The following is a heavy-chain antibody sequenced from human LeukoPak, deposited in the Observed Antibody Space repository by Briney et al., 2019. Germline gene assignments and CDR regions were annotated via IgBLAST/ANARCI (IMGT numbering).Heavy chain of an antibody. J-gene: IGHJ4*02. CDR3: AKDRYSYAFEYSDS. D-gene: IGHD5-18*01. Sequence: GGSLRLSCAASGFTFSSYAMHWVRQAPGKGLDWVAVISNDGSKKYYADSVKGRFTISRDNSKNTLSLQVSSLRTEDTAVYYCAKDRYSYAFEYSDSWGQGTLVTVSS. CDR1: GFTFSSYA. CDR2: ISNDGSKK. V-gene: IGHV3-30*04.